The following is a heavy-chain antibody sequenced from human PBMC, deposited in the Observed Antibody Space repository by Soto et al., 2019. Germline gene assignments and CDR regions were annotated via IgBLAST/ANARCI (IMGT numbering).Heavy chain of an antibody. D-gene: IGHD3-3*01. CDR2: IFSNDEK. Sequence: QVTLKESGPVLVKPTETLTLTFTVSGCSLSNARMGVSWIRQPPGKALEWLAHIFSNDEKTYSTSLKSRLTITKDTYKSQVVLTMTNMDPVDTATYYCARMGDFWSGYYYTFDSWGQGTLVTVSS. CDR1: GCSLSNARMG. V-gene: IGHV2-26*01. CDR3: ARMGDFWSGYYYTFDS. J-gene: IGHJ4*02.